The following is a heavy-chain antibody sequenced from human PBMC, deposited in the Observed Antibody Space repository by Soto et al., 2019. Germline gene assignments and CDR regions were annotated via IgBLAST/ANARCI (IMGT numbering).Heavy chain of an antibody. D-gene: IGHD6-19*01. V-gene: IGHV1-18*01. CDR2: ISAYNGNT. Sequence: QVQLVQSGAEVKKPGASVKVSCKASGYTFTSYGISWVRQAPGQGLEWMGWISAYNGNTNYAQKHQGRVTMTTDTSTRPAYMELRSLRADDTAVYYCARDEYSSGWIPPYYYYYYMDVWGKGTTVTVSS. J-gene: IGHJ6*03. CDR3: ARDEYSSGWIPPYYYYYYMDV. CDR1: GYTFTSYG.